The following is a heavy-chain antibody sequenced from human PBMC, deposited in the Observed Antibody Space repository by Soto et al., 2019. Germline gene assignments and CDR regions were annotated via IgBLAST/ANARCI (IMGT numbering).Heavy chain of an antibody. J-gene: IGHJ4*02. D-gene: IGHD3-9*01. CDR1: EGSITSSSHY. Sequence: SQIRSLACTVSEGSITSSSHYWGWIRQPPGKGLEWIGSIYYSGSTYYNPSLKSRVTISVDTSKNQFSLKLSSVTAADTAVYYCARLHRILTGYSGHFVYWGQGTLVTVSS. V-gene: IGHV4-39*01. CDR3: ARLHRILTGYSGHFVY. CDR2: IYYSGST.